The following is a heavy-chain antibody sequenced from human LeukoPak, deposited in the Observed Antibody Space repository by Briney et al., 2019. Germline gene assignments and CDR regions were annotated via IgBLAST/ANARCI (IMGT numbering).Heavy chain of an antibody. CDR1: GGSIGSGSYY. J-gene: IGHJ4*02. Sequence: SETLSLTCTVSGGSIGSGSYYWSWIRQHPGKGLEWIGYIYYSGSTYYNPSLKSRVTISVDASKNQFSLKLSSVTAADTAVYYCARGGHDSSGFWRDYWGQGTLVTVSS. V-gene: IGHV4-31*03. D-gene: IGHD3-22*01. CDR2: IYYSGST. CDR3: ARGGHDSSGFWRDY.